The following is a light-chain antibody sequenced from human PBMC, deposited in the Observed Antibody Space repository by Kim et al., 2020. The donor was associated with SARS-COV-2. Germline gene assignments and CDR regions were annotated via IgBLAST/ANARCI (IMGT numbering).Light chain of an antibody. J-gene: IGLJ1*01. CDR1: SSNIGADYD. Sequence: SCPGSSSNIGADYDVHWYHHLPGAAPKLLIYAGNNRPSGVPARFSGSKAGTSASLAITGLQAEDEGDYYCQSYDTTLNTYVFGNGTKVTVL. CDR2: AGN. CDR3: QSYDTTLNTYV. V-gene: IGLV1-40*01.